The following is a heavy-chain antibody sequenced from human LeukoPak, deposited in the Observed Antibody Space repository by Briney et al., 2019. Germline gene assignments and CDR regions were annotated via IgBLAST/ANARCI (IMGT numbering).Heavy chain of an antibody. CDR3: AKWPINPLPDTPDQKYYFDY. D-gene: IGHD2-15*01. CDR2: IRYDGSNK. Sequence: GGSLRLSCAASGFTFSSYGMHWVRQAPGKGLEWVAFIRYDGSNKYYADSVKGRFTISRDNSKNTLYLQMNSLRAEDTAVYYCAKWPINPLPDTPDQKYYFDYWGQGTLVTVSS. CDR1: GFTFSSYG. J-gene: IGHJ4*02. V-gene: IGHV3-30*02.